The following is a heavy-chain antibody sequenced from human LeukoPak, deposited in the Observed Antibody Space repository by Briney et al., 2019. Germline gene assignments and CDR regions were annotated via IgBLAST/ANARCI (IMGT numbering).Heavy chain of an antibody. CDR1: GYTFTGYY. CDR3: ARVLGLAPFDY. D-gene: IGHD3-16*01. Sequence: GASVKVSCKASGYTFTGYYMHWVRQAPGQGLEWMGWINPNSGGTNYAQKFQGRVTMTRATSISTAYMELSRLRSDDTAVYSCARVLGLAPFDYWGQGTLVTVSS. CDR2: INPNSGGT. J-gene: IGHJ4*02. V-gene: IGHV1-2*02.